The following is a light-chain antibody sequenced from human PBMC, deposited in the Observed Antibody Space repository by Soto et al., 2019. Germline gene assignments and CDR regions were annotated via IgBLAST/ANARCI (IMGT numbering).Light chain of an antibody. V-gene: IGLV2-23*01. CDR1: SSDVGAYNS. CDR3: GFDAPDSTSV. Sequence: QSVLAQPACLSCGPGQSITISCTGTSSDVGAYNSLLLDQRHAHSAPQVICYKGTPRPSGVSNTLSGSTCGDAASLTISALQADNEAEYFCGFDAPDSTSVFGSGPKVTVL. J-gene: IGLJ1*01. CDR2: KGT.